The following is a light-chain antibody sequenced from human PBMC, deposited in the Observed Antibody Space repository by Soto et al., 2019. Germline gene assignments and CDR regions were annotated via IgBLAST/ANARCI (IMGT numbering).Light chain of an antibody. V-gene: IGLV2-8*01. CDR3: TSYAGGNNV. J-gene: IGLJ1*01. Sequence: QSVLTQPPSASGSPGQSVTISCTGTSSDVGGYNYVSWYQQHPGKVPKLMVYEVNKRPSGVPDRFSGSKSGNTASLTVSGLQAEDEAEYYCTSYAGGNNVFGTGTKLTVL. CDR1: SSDVGGYNY. CDR2: EVN.